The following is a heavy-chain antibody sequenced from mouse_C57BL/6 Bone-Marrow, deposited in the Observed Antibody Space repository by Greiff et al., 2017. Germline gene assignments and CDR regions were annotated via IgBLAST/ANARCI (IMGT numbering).Heavy chain of an antibody. CDR1: GFNIKDDY. D-gene: IGHD2-2*01. CDR3: TTAYGSLFDY. V-gene: IGHV14-4*01. Sequence: EVKLQESGAELVRPGASVKLSCTASGFNIKDDYMHWVKQRPEQGLEWIGWLDPENGDTEYASKFQGKATITADTSSNTAYLQLSSLTSEDTAVYYCTTAYGSLFDYWGQGTTLTVSS. J-gene: IGHJ2*01. CDR2: LDPENGDT.